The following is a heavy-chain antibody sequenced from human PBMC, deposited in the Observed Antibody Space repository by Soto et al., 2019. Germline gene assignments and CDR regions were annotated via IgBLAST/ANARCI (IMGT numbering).Heavy chain of an antibody. J-gene: IGHJ4*02. V-gene: IGHV4-61*01. D-gene: IGHD3-3*01. Sequence: SETLSLTCTVSGGSVSSGSYYWSWIRQPPGKGLEWIGYIYYSGSTNYNPSLKSRVTISVDTSKNQFSLKLSSVTAADTAVYYCARDPYDLWSGYYRPYDYWGQGTLVTVSS. CDR1: GGSVSSGSYY. CDR3: ARDPYDLWSGYYRPYDY. CDR2: IYYSGST.